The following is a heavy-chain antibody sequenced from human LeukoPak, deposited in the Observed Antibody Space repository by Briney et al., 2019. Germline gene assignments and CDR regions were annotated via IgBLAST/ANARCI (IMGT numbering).Heavy chain of an antibody. CDR3: ARGYSYGLSL. V-gene: IGHV4-38-2*01. Sequence: SETLSLTCAVSGYSTSSGYYWGWIRQPPGKGLEWIGSIYHSGSTYYNPSLKSRVTISVDTSKNQFSLKLSSVTAADTAVYYCARGYSYGLSLWGQGTLVTVSS. CDR1: GYSTSSGYY. D-gene: IGHD5-18*01. J-gene: IGHJ4*02. CDR2: IYHSGST.